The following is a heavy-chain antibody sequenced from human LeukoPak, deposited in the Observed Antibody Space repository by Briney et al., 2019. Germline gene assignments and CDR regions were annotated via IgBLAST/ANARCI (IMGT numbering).Heavy chain of an antibody. CDR2: IGNSDRTI. D-gene: IGHD3-10*01. CDR3: ARMRYGSGSDFDY. Sequence: GGSLRLSCAASGFTFSSYEMNWVRQAPGKGLEWVSYIGNSDRTIYYADSLKGRFTISRDNAKNSLYLQMSSLRAEDTAVYYCARMRYGSGSDFDYWGQGTLVTVSS. J-gene: IGHJ4*02. CDR1: GFTFSSYE. V-gene: IGHV3-48*03.